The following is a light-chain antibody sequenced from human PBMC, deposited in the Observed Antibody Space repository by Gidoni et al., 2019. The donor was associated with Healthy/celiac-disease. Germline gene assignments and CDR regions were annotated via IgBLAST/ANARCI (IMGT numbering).Light chain of an antibody. CDR2: KDS. J-gene: IGLJ3*02. V-gene: IGLV3-25*03. Sequence: SYELTQPPSVPVSPGQTARITCSGDALPKQYAYWYQQKPGQAPVLVIYKDSERPSGIPERFSGYSSGKTGTLTISGVQAEDEADYYCQSAESSGNYMFGGGTKLTVL. CDR3: QSAESSGNYM. CDR1: ALPKQY.